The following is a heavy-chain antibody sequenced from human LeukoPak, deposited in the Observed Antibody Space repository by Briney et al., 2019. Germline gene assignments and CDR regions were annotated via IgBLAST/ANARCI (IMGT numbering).Heavy chain of an antibody. Sequence: GEPLKISCKGSGYSFTSYWIGWVRQMRGKGLEWMGIIYPGDSDTRYSPSFQGQVTISADKSISTAYLQWSSLKASDTAMYYCARHVGYDILTGYSSDWGQGTLVTVSS. CDR3: ARHVGYDILTGYSSD. CDR1: GYSFTSYW. J-gene: IGHJ4*02. CDR2: IYPGDSDT. V-gene: IGHV5-51*01. D-gene: IGHD3-9*01.